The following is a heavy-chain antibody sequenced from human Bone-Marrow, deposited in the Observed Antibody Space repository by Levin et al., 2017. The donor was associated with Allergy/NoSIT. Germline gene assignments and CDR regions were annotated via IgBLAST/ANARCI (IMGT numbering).Heavy chain of an antibody. V-gene: IGHV4-39*01. CDR3: ATVLGGYYFDY. CDR1: GDSISSHNYY. Sequence: SETLSLTCTVSGDSISSHNYYWGWIRQPPGTGLEWVGHMYYSGSTYHNPSLKGRVTISVDTSKNQFSLRLSSVTAADTAVYYCATVLGGYYFDYWGQGGLVTVSS. CDR2: MYYSGST. J-gene: IGHJ4*02. D-gene: IGHD2-15*01.